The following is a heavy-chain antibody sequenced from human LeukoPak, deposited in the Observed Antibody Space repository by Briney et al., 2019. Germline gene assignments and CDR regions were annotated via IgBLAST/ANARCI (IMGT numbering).Heavy chain of an antibody. CDR2: ISAYNGNT. CDR1: GYTFTSYG. V-gene: IGHV1-18*01. D-gene: IGHD4-17*01. Sequence: ALVKVSCKASGYTFTSYGISWVRQAPGQGLEWMGWISAYNGNTNYAQKLQGRVTMTTDTSTSTAYMEPRSLRSDDTAVYYCARRVTVTNFDYWGQGTLVTVSS. CDR3: ARRVTVTNFDY. J-gene: IGHJ4*02.